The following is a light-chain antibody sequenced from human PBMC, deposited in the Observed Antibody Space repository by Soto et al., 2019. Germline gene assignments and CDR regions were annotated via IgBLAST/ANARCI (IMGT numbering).Light chain of an antibody. CDR3: QHRSNWPPT. CDR1: QSVGSY. CDR2: DAP. V-gene: IGKV3-11*01. Sequence: EIVLTQSPVTLSLSPGERATLSCRASQSVGSYLVWYQQKPGQAPRLLIYDAPNRATGIPARFSGSGSGTDFTLTISSLEPEDFAVYYCQHRSNWPPTFGQGTKVDIK. J-gene: IGKJ1*01.